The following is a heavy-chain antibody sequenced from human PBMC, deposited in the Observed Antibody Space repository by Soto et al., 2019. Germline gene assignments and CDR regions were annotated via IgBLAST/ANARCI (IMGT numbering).Heavy chain of an antibody. J-gene: IGHJ6*02. Sequence: QVQLVESGGGVVQPGRSLRLSCAASGFTFSSYGMHWVRQAPGKGLEWVAVISYDGSNKYYADSVKGRFSISRDNSKNTLYLQMNSLRAEETAVYYCAKAPVLLWFGELSPYGMDVWGQGTTVTVSS. D-gene: IGHD3-10*01. V-gene: IGHV3-30*18. CDR2: ISYDGSNK. CDR1: GFTFSSYG. CDR3: AKAPVLLWFGELSPYGMDV.